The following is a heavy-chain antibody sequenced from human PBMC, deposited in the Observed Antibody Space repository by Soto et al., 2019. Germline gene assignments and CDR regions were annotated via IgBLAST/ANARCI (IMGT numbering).Heavy chain of an antibody. D-gene: IGHD2-2*01. CDR2: IDPGASSA. J-gene: IGHJ4*02. CDR1: GYTFFSFW. CDR3: ARRYCSRADCYSDS. Sequence: PGESLKIYCHGSGYTFFSFWIVWVRQVPGKGLEWVGRIDPGASSATYSPTFQGHVTISADRSTRSAYLQWRSLRASDTAIYFCARRYCSRADCYSDSWGQGSLVTVSS. V-gene: IGHV5-10-1*01.